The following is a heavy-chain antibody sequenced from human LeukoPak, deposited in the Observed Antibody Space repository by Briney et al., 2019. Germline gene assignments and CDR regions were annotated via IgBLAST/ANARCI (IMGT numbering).Heavy chain of an antibody. J-gene: IGHJ6*02. Sequence: GGSLRLSCAASGFTFSSYGMHWVRQAPGKGLEWVAVISYDGSNKYYADSVKGRFTISRDNSKNTLYLQMNSLRAEDTAVYYCAKDDSSGGWYSYYYYGMDVWGQGTTVTVSS. CDR2: ISYDGSNK. CDR1: GFTFSSYG. CDR3: AKDDSSGGWYSYYYYGMDV. V-gene: IGHV3-30*18. D-gene: IGHD6-19*01.